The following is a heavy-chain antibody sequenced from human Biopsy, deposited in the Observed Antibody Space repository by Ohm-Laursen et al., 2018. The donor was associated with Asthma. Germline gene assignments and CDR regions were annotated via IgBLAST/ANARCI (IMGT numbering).Heavy chain of an antibody. CDR2: VFYSGIT. CDR1: GAYIGTPDYH. D-gene: IGHD4-17*01. Sequence: PSETLSLTCTVSGAYIGTPDYHWSWIRQSPGKGLEWIGFVFYSGITHYSRSLERRVSISIDTATNEFSMKLWSVTPADTAVYFCARVASYGDVYFGIDVWGPGTTVSVS. CDR3: ARVASYGDVYFGIDV. V-gene: IGHV4-30-4*01. J-gene: IGHJ6*02.